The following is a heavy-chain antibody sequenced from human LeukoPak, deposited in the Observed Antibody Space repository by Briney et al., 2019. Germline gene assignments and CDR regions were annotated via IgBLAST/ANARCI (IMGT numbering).Heavy chain of an antibody. Sequence: PSETLSLTCAVYGGSFSGYYWTWIRQTPEKGLEWIGEMNPSGSTSYNPSLKSRVTISVDTSKNQFSLKLSSVTAADTAVYYCARGRQDVTMIVVVMTAVSYYLDVRGKGTTVTVS. D-gene: IGHD3-22*01. CDR3: ARGRQDVTMIVVVMTAVSYYLDV. CDR2: MNPSGST. CDR1: GGSFSGYY. V-gene: IGHV4-34*01. J-gene: IGHJ6*03.